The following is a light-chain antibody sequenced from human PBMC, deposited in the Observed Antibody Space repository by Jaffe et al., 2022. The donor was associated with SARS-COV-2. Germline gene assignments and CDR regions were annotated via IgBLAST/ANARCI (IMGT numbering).Light chain of an antibody. V-gene: IGKV3-20*01. Sequence: DIVLTQSPGTLSLSPGERVTLSCRASQSVTNSYLAWYQQRPGQAPRLLIFGSSSRATGIPDRFSGSGSGTDFTLTINRLEPEDFAVYYCQQYGSSPYTFGQGTKLEI. CDR3: QQYGSSPYT. J-gene: IGKJ2*01. CDR1: QSVTNSY. CDR2: GSS.